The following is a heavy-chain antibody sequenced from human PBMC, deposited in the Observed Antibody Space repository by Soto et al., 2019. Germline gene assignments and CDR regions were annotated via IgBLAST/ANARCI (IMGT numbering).Heavy chain of an antibody. Sequence: QVQLVQSGAVVKKPGASVKVSCKASGYTFSTYGFSWVRQAPGQGLEWMGWIGADNGDTNYAQNFQGRVTMTTDTSTTTSYMELRSLTSDDTAVYFGARDWKGAAGFDPWGQGTLVTVSS. V-gene: IGHV1-18*01. D-gene: IGHD6-25*01. J-gene: IGHJ5*02. CDR1: GYTFSTYG. CDR3: ARDWKGAAGFDP. CDR2: IGADNGDT.